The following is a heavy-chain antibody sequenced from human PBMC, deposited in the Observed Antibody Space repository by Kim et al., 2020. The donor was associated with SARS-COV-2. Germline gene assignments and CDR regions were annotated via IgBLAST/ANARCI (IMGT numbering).Heavy chain of an antibody. CDR2: ITAGNDDT. V-gene: IGHV1-3*01. J-gene: IGHJ6*02. CDR1: GYTFTSAA. CDR3: ARRTAGLDV. Sequence: ASVKVSCKASGYTFTSAAMHWVRQAPGQRLEWMGWITAGNDDTKYSQKFQGRVTITRDTSASTAYMELSSLRSEDTAVYYCARRTAGLDVWGQGTTVTVS. D-gene: IGHD1-1*01.